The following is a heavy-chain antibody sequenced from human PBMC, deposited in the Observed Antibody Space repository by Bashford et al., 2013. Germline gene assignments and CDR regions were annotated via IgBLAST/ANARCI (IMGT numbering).Heavy chain of an antibody. CDR2: ISNSGGTT. J-gene: IGHJ4*02. Sequence: VRQAPGKGLEWVSAISNSGGTTYYADSVKGRFTLSRDNSKNTLYLQMNSLRAEDTAVYYCAKRVVVTTTRYFDYWGQGTLVTVSS. D-gene: IGHD2-15*01. V-gene: IGHV3-23*01. CDR3: AKRVVVTTTRYFDY.